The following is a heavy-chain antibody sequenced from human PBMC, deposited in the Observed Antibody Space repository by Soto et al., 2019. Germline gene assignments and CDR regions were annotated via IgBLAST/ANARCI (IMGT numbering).Heavy chain of an antibody. V-gene: IGHV4-34*01. J-gene: IGHJ4*02. Sequence: PSETLSLTCAVYGGSFSGYYWSWIRQPPGKGLEWIGEINHSGSTNYNPSLKSRVTISVDTSKNQFSLKLSSVTAADTAVYYCARGLVRGAYGGNSGWGQGTVVTVS. D-gene: IGHD4-17*01. CDR3: ARGLVRGAYGGNSG. CDR1: GGSFSGYY. CDR2: INHSGST.